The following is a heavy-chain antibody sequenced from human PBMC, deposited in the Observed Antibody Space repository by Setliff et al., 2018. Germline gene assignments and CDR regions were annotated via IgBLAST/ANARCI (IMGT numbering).Heavy chain of an antibody. CDR1: GFTFDDYG. CDR3: GSWSVVAAGTD. CDR2: IKWSGAST. Sequence: GSLRLSCAASGFTFDDYGMSWVRQAPGKGLEWVSGIKWSGASTGYADSVKGRFDISRDSSKNTVYLQMNSLTAEDTAMYYCGSWSVVAAGTDWGQGTLVTVSS. J-gene: IGHJ4*02. D-gene: IGHD2-15*01. V-gene: IGHV3-20*04.